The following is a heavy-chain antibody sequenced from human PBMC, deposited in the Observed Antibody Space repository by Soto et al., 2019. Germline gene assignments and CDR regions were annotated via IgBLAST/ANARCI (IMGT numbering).Heavy chain of an antibody. J-gene: IGHJ4*02. D-gene: IGHD1-26*01. CDR3: AKEGGLSGSYYISSSYYFDY. CDR1: GFTFSSYG. Sequence: QVQLVESGGGVVQPGRSLRLSCVASGFTFSSYGMHWVRQAPGKGLEWVAIISYDGSNTYYADSVKGRFTISRDNYKNALYLQMKSLRAEDTSVYYCAKEGGLSGSYYISSSYYFDYWGQGTLVTVSS. CDR2: ISYDGSNT. V-gene: IGHV3-30*18.